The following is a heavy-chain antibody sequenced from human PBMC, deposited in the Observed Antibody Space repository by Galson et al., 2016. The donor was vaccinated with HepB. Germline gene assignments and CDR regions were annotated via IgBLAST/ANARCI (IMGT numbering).Heavy chain of an antibody. Sequence: SLRLSCAASGFTFSTSTLHWVRQAPGKGLVWVALISYDGGNKQYADSVKGRFLISRDNSKSTLYLQMNRLRPEDTANYYCVTSGWRWLQLHHWGRGTLVTVSS. CDR1: GFTFSTST. D-gene: IGHD5-24*01. CDR3: VTSGWRWLQLHH. CDR2: ISYDGGNK. J-gene: IGHJ5*02. V-gene: IGHV3-30*04.